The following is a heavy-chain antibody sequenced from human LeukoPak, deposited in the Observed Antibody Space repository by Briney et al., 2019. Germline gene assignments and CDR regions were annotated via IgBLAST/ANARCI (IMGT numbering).Heavy chain of an antibody. CDR2: IIPIFGTA. V-gene: IGHV1-69*01. D-gene: IGHD3-10*01. CDR1: GGTFSSYA. Sequence: GSSVKVSCKASGGTFSSYAISWVRQAPGQGLEWMGGIIPIFGTANYAQKFQGRVTITADESTSTAYMGLSSLRSEDTAVYYCARDGGYYGSGLDRNYYYYYGMDVWGQGTTVTVSS. CDR3: ARDGGYYGSGLDRNYYYYYGMDV. J-gene: IGHJ6*02.